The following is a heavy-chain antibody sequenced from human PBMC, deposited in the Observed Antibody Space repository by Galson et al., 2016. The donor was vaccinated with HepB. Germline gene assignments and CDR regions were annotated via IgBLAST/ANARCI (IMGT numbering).Heavy chain of an antibody. D-gene: IGHD3-16*01. CDR2: ISRDGSFT. Sequence: SLRLSCAASGFSFSNYWMHWVRHVPGKGLLWVSRISRDGSFTNYADSVKGRFTVSRDNFNKTLSLQTNDLRVEDTATYYCTRGEVTTFSDAFDLWGPGTMVSVSS. CDR3: TRGEVTTFSDAFDL. CDR1: GFSFSNYW. J-gene: IGHJ3*01. V-gene: IGHV3-74*01.